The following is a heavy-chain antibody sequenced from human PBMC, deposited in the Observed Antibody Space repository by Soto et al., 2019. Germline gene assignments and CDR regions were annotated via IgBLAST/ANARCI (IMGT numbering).Heavy chain of an antibody. CDR1: GYTLXELS. D-gene: IGHD1-7*01. J-gene: IGHJ4*02. CDR2: FDPEDGET. CDR3: ATDRPGTTRFDY. Sequence: ASVKVSCKVSGYTLXELSMHWVRQAPGKGLEWMGGFDPEDGETIYAQKFQGRVTMTEDTSTDTAYMELSSLRSEDTAVYYCATDRPGTTRFDYWGQGTLVTVSS. V-gene: IGHV1-24*01.